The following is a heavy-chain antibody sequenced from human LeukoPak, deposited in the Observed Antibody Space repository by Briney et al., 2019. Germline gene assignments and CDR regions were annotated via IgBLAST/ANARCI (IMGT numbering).Heavy chain of an antibody. D-gene: IGHD3-3*01. CDR1: GYTFTSYA. V-gene: IGHV7-4-1*02. Sequence: ASVKVSCKASGYTFTSYAMNWVRQAPGQGLEWMGWINTNTGNPTYAQGFTGRFVFSLDTSVGTAYLQISSLKAEDTAVYYCARDTFLGGFLEWPWPYYFDYWGQGTLVTVSS. J-gene: IGHJ4*02. CDR2: INTNTGNP. CDR3: ARDTFLGGFLEWPWPYYFDY.